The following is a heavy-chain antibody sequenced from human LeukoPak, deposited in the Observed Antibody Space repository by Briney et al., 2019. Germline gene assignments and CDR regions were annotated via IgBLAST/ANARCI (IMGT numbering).Heavy chain of an antibody. D-gene: IGHD3-22*01. CDR3: ARGWYYYDSSGSMDY. J-gene: IGHJ4*02. Sequence: GXSLRLSCAASGFTFSSYSMNWVRQAPGKGLEWVSSISSSSSYIYYADSVKGRFTISRDNAKNSLYLQMNSLRAEDTAVYYCARGWYYYDSSGSMDYWGQGTLVTVSS. CDR2: ISSSSSYI. CDR1: GFTFSSYS. V-gene: IGHV3-21*01.